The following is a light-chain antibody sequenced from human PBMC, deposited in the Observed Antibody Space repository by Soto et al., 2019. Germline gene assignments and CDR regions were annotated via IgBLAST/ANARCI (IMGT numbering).Light chain of an antibody. CDR3: ASWDDSLNGPV. Sequence: QSALTQPPSASGTPGQSVTISCSGSSSNVGGNPVNWYQHVPTTAPKLLIYTNTQRPSGVPDRFSGSKSGTSASLAISGLQSEDEADYYCASWDDSLNGPVFGTGTKVT. J-gene: IGLJ1*01. CDR1: SSNVGGNP. CDR2: TNT. V-gene: IGLV1-44*01.